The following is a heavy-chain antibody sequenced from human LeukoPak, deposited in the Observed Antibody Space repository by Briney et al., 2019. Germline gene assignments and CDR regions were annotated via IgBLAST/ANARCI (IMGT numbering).Heavy chain of an antibody. V-gene: IGHV1-18*01. CDR3: ARIYDFWSGYYALDY. J-gene: IGHJ4*02. CDR2: ISAYNGNT. D-gene: IGHD3-3*01. Sequence: ASVKVFCKASGYTFTSYGISWVRQAPGQGLEWMGWISAYNGNTNYAQKLQGRVTMATDTSTSTAYMELRSLRSDDTAVYYCARIYDFWSGYYALDYWGQGTLVTVSS. CDR1: GYTFTSYG.